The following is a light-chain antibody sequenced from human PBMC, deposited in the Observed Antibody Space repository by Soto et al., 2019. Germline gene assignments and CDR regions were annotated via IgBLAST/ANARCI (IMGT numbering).Light chain of an antibody. CDR3: QQYDDWPET. Sequence: EKVVTQSPATLSVSPGERATLSCRASQCVSSNLAWYQQKPGQAPRLLIYDASTRATGIPARFSGSGSGTEFTLTISSLQSEDLAVYYCQQYDDWPETFGQGTKV. CDR2: DAS. V-gene: IGKV3-15*01. CDR1: QCVSSN. J-gene: IGKJ1*01.